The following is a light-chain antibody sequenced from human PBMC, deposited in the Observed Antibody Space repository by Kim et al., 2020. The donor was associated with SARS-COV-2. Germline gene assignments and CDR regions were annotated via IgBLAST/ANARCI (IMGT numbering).Light chain of an antibody. Sequence: PGESATLSCRGSQSSSSNLAWYQQRPGQPPRLLIYGASSRATGVPARFSGSGSATEFTLTISSLQSEDFAVYYCQQYNNWPETFGQGTKVEIK. J-gene: IGKJ1*01. CDR1: QSSSSN. CDR2: GAS. CDR3: QQYNNWPET. V-gene: IGKV3-15*01.